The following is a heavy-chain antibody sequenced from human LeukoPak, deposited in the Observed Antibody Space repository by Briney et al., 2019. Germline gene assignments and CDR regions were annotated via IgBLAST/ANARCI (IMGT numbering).Heavy chain of an antibody. D-gene: IGHD5-12*01. V-gene: IGHV1-18*01. CDR2: ISAYNGNT. J-gene: IGHJ4*02. CDR1: GYTFTSYG. CDR3: ARVSCGYEGSDY. Sequence: ASVKVSCKASGYTFTSYGISWVRQAPGQGLEWMGWISAYNGNTNYGQKLQGRVTMTRDTSTSTVYMELSRLRSEDTAVYYCARVSCGYEGSDYWGQGTLVTVSS.